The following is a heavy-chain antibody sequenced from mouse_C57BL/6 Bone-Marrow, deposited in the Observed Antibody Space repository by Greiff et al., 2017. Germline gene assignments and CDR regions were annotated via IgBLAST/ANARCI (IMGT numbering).Heavy chain of an antibody. CDR2: ISSGGDYI. D-gene: IGHD1-1*01. J-gene: IGHJ4*01. CDR3: TRGEIYYYGSRPYYYAMDY. Sequence: EVHLVESGEGLVKPGGSLKLSCAASGFTFSSYAMSWVRQTPEKRLEWVAYISSGGDYIYYADTVKGRFTISRDHARNTLYLQMSSLKSEDTAMYYCTRGEIYYYGSRPYYYAMDYWGQGTSVTVSS. V-gene: IGHV5-9-1*02. CDR1: GFTFSSYA.